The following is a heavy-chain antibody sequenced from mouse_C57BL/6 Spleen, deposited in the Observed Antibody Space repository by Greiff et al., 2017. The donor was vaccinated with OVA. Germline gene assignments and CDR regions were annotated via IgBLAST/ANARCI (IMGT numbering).Heavy chain of an antibody. Sequence: QVQLQQSGAELMKPGASVKLSCKATGYTFTGYWIEWVKQRPGHGLEWIGEILPGSGSTNYNEKFKGKAPFHADTSSNTAYMQLSSLTTEDSAIYYCARRGSYGSSLYYAMDYWGQGTSVTVSS. D-gene: IGHD1-1*01. CDR1: GYTFTGYW. J-gene: IGHJ4*01. CDR2: ILPGSGST. CDR3: ARRGSYGSSLYYAMDY. V-gene: IGHV1-9*01.